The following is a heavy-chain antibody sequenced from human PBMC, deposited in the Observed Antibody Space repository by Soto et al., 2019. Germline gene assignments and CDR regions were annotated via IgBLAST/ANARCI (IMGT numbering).Heavy chain of an antibody. J-gene: IGHJ4*02. CDR3: ARRGRGWYFDY. CDR1: GGSISSYY. D-gene: IGHD6-19*01. CDR2: IYYSGST. Sequence: QVQLQESGPGLVKPSETLSLTCTVSGGSISSYYWSWIRQPPGKGLEWIGYIYYSGSTNYNPSLKRRVTISVDTYKNQFSLKLSSVTAADTAVYYCARRGRGWYFDYWGQGTLVTVSS. V-gene: IGHV4-59*08.